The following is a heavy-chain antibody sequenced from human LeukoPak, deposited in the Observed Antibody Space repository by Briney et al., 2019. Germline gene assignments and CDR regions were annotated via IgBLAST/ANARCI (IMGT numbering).Heavy chain of an antibody. CDR2: IYHTGTT. CDR1: GYSISSDYY. CDR3: ARVGYYPDYYMDV. D-gene: IGHD2-21*01. V-gene: IGHV4-38-2*02. J-gene: IGHJ6*03. Sequence: SETLSLTCTVSGYSISSDYYWGWIRQPPGKGLEWVGSIYHTGTTYYNPSLKSRVTISVDTSKNQFSLKLSSVTAADTAVYFCARVGYYPDYYMDVWGKGTTVTVSS.